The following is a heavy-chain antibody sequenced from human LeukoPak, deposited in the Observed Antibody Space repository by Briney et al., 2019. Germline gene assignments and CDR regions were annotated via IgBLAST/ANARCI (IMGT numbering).Heavy chain of an antibody. D-gene: IGHD3-9*01. J-gene: IGHJ4*02. Sequence: PSETLSLTCTVSGGSISSGDYYWSWIRQPPGKGLEWIGYIYYSGSTYYNPSLKSRVTISVDTSKNQFSLKLSSVTAADTAVYYCASFEPPSILDYWGQGTLVTVSS. CDR1: GGSISSGDYY. CDR2: IYYSGST. V-gene: IGHV4-30-4*01. CDR3: ASFEPPSILDY.